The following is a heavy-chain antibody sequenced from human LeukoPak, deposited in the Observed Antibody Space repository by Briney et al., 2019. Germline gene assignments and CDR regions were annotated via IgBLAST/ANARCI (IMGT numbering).Heavy chain of an antibody. CDR2: ISGSGGST. J-gene: IGHJ3*02. Sequence: PGGSLRLSCTASGFTFSNYAMSWVRQAPGKGLNWVSFISGSGGSTSYADSVKGRFTISRDNSKNTLFLQMNSLRAEDTAIYYCAKALSSWPFDAFDIWGQGTMVTASS. CDR1: GFTFSNYA. D-gene: IGHD6-13*01. V-gene: IGHV3-23*01. CDR3: AKALSSWPFDAFDI.